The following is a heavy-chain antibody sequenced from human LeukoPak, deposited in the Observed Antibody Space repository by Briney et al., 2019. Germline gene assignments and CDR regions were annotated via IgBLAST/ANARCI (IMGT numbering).Heavy chain of an antibody. V-gene: IGHV1-69*04. CDR3: ARDLPPGPFDI. Sequence: SVKVSCKASGGTFSSYAISWVRQAPGQGLEWMGRIIPILGIANYPQKFQGRVTITADKSTSTAYMELSSLRSEDTAVYYCARDLPPGPFDIWGQGTMVTVSS. J-gene: IGHJ3*02. CDR1: GGTFSSYA. CDR2: IIPILGIA.